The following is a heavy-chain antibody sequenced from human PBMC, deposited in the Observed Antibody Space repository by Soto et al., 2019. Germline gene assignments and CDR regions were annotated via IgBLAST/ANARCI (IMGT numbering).Heavy chain of an antibody. Sequence: DEQLVESGGGSLQPGGSLRLSCAASGFSFRNYGMTWVRQSPGKGLEWGSVISSGGGSTDYAESVKGRFPISRDNSQNLLSLLLTGVRGDDTALDYFAKLKGGFARLYGMAAWGQGTMVIVSS. CDR2: ISSGGGST. CDR1: GFSFRNYG. V-gene: IGHV3-23*04. CDR3: AKLKGGFARLYGMAA. D-gene: IGHD3-16*01. J-gene: IGHJ6*02.